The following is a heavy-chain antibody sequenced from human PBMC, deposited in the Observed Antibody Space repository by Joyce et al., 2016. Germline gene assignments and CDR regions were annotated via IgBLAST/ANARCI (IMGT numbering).Heavy chain of an antibody. D-gene: IGHD2-15*01. J-gene: IGHJ4*02. CDR3: ARGGMHYFDY. Sequence: EVQVVESGGGLVQPGGSLRLSCAASGLSFSYHTMSWVRQATGKGLELVASLKEDGSEIHYVDSVKGRFTISRDNAKISLYLQMNSLRVEDTAVYYCARGGMHYFDYWGQGTLVTVSS. V-gene: IGHV3-7*03. CDR1: GLSFSYHT. CDR2: LKEDGSEI.